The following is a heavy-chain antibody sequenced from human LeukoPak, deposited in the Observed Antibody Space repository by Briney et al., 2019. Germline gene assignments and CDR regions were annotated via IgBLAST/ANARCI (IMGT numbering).Heavy chain of an antibody. Sequence: SETLSLTCAVYGGSFSGYYWSWIRQPPGKGLEWIGEINHSGSTNYNPSLKSRVSISVDTSKNQFSLKLSSVTAADTAVYYCARSYYYDSNIDYWGQGTLVTVSS. V-gene: IGHV4-34*01. D-gene: IGHD3-22*01. CDR2: INHSGST. CDR3: ARSYYYDSNIDY. CDR1: GGSFSGYY. J-gene: IGHJ4*02.